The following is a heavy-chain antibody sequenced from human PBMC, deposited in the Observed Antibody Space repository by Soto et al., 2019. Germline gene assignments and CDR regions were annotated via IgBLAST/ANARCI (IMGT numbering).Heavy chain of an antibody. Sequence: ASVKVSCKASGYTVTSYGISWVRQAPGQGLEWMGWISAYNGNTNYAQKLQGRVTMTTDTSTSTAYMELRSLRSDDTAVYYCARVGPLHYYGSGSYYRPSDYWGQGTLVTVSS. V-gene: IGHV1-18*01. D-gene: IGHD3-10*01. J-gene: IGHJ4*02. CDR3: ARVGPLHYYGSGSYYRPSDY. CDR2: ISAYNGNT. CDR1: GYTVTSYG.